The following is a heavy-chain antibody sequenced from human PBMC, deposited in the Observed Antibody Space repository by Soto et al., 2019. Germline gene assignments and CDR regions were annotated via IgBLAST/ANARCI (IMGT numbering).Heavy chain of an antibody. J-gene: IGHJ4*02. V-gene: IGHV3-48*02. Sequence: GGSLRLSCAASGFTFSTYSMNWVRQAPGKGLEWVSYISSSSSTIYYADSVKGRFTISRDNAKNSLYLQMNSLRDEDTAVYYCARDAYDYDDTSGYYRHWGQGTLVTV. CDR1: GFTFSTYS. CDR3: ARDAYDYDDTSGYYRH. CDR2: ISSSSSTI. D-gene: IGHD3-22*01.